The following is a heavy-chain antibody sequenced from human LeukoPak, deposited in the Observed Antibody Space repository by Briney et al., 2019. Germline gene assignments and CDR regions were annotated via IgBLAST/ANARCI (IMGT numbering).Heavy chain of an antibody. CDR1: GYSFTDYY. CDR2: INPNNDYT. J-gene: IGHJ4*02. V-gene: IGHV1-2*02. D-gene: IGHD2-21*01. Sequence: ASVKVSCEASGYSFTDYYIHWVRQAPGQGLEWMGWINPNNDYTFYAQKFQGRVTLTRVTSISTVYMELSRLTSDDTASYYCAVAPGGYWGQGTQVIVSA. CDR3: AVAPGGY.